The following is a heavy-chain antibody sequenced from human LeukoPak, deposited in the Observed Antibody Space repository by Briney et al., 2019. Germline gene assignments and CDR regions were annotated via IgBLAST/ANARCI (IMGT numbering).Heavy chain of an antibody. D-gene: IGHD3-10*01. Sequence: ASVKVSCKASGYTFTSYGISWVRQAPGQGLEWMGWISAYNGNTNYAQKLQGRVTMTTDTSTSTAYVELRSLRSDDTAVYYCARSSDYYGSGAFDPWGQGTLVTVSS. V-gene: IGHV1-18*04. CDR2: ISAYNGNT. CDR1: GYTFTSYG. CDR3: ARSSDYYGSGAFDP. J-gene: IGHJ5*02.